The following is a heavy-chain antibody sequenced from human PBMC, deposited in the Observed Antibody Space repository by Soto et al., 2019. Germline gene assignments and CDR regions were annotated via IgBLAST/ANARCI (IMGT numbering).Heavy chain of an antibody. J-gene: IGHJ4*02. Sequence: GGSLRLSCAASGFTFSNAWMNWVRQAPGKGLEWVGRIKSKTDGGTTDYAAPVKGRFTISREDSKNTLYLQMNSLKTEDTAVYYCTTGAHYGDPYYFDYWGQGTLVTVSS. V-gene: IGHV3-15*07. CDR3: TTGAHYGDPYYFDY. CDR2: IKSKTDGGTT. D-gene: IGHD4-17*01. CDR1: GFTFSNAW.